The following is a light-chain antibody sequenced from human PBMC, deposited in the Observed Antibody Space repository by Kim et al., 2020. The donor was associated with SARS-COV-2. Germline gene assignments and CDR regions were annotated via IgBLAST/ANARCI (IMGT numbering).Light chain of an antibody. V-gene: IGKV1-27*01. Sequence: YEGDRVTITCRASQGISNYVAWYQQKPGKVPKRLISVASTLQSGVPSRFSGSASGTDFTLTISSLQPEDVATYYCQNYNSAPPWTFGQGTKVDIK. J-gene: IGKJ1*01. CDR2: VAS. CDR3: QNYNSAPPWT. CDR1: QGISNY.